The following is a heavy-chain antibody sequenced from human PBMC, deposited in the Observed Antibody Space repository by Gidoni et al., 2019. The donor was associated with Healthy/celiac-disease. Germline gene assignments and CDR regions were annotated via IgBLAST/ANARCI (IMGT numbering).Heavy chain of an antibody. CDR3: ARDKNGLLWFGELLGGFDY. J-gene: IGHJ4*02. CDR2: IWYDGSNK. CDR1: GFTFSSDG. Sequence: QVQLVESGGGVVQPGRSLRLSCAASGFTFSSDGMHWVRQAPGKGLEWVAVIWYDGSNKYYADSVKGRFTISRDNSKNTLYLQMNSLRAEDTAVYYCARDKNGLLWFGELLGGFDYWGQGTLVTVSS. V-gene: IGHV3-33*01. D-gene: IGHD3-10*01.